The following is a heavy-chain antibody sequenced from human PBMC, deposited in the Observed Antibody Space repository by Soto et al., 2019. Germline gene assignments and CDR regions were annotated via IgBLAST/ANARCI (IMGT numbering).Heavy chain of an antibody. Sequence: QVQLVESGGGVVQPGRSLRLSCAASGFTFSTYAMHWVRQAPGKGLEWVAVISYDGSNKFYADSVKDQFTISRDNSKNTLYLQMNSLRVEDTAVYYCARGSGSDYDSSYYGLDVWGQGTTVTVSS. J-gene: IGHJ6*02. V-gene: IGHV3-30*04. CDR1: GFTFSTYA. CDR3: ARGSGSDYDSSYYGLDV. D-gene: IGHD3-22*01. CDR2: ISYDGSNK.